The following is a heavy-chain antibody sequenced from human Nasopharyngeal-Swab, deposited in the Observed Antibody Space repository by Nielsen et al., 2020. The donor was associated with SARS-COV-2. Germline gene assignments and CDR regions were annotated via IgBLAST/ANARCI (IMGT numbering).Heavy chain of an antibody. V-gene: IGHV3-30*03. J-gene: IGHJ4*02. CDR2: VAYDGSNR. CDR3: ARGAGYGSGWHLEWFFDL. Sequence: LKISCAASGFNFPTYGMHWVRQAPGKGLEWVAVVAYDGSNRYYAEAVKGRFTISRDNSNKRLYLELNSLRAEDTAVYFCARGAGYGSGWHLEWFFDLWGQGTPVTVSS. CDR1: GFNFPTYG. D-gene: IGHD6-19*01.